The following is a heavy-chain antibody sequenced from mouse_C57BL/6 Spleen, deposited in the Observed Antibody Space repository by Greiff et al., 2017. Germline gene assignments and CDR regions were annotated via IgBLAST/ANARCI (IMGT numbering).Heavy chain of an antibody. D-gene: IGHD1-1*01. CDR2: IYPSDSET. CDR3: ARWVYGSGPDWYFDV. V-gene: IGHV1-61*01. Sequence: QVQLQQPGAELVRPGSSVKLSCKASGYTFTSYWMDWVKQRPGQGLEWIGNIYPSDSETHYNQKFKDKATLTVDKSSGTAYMQLSSQTTEDSAVYYGARWVYGSGPDWYFDVWGTGTTVTVSS. J-gene: IGHJ1*03. CDR1: GYTFTSYW.